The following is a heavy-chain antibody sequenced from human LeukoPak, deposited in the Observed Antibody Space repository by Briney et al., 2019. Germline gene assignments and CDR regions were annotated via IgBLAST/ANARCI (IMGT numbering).Heavy chain of an antibody. D-gene: IGHD2-15*01. CDR3: GRDPDYSIWLDT. J-gene: IGHJ5*02. Sequence: GGSLRLSCAAPGFTFSCHERNWVRQAPGKGLERIAYKTDDGGRRDYAASLRDRFTISGDDAKASLYLEMNSLRVEDAAVSYGGRDPDYSIWLDTWGRGTLVTVSS. CDR2: KTDDGGRR. CDR1: GFTFSCHE. V-gene: IGHV3-48*03.